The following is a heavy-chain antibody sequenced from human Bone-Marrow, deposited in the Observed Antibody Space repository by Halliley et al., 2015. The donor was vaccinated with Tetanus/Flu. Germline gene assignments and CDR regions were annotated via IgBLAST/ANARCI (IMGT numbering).Heavy chain of an antibody. D-gene: IGHD1-26*01. CDR1: GASISSSNW. J-gene: IGHJ4*02. V-gene: IGHV4-4*02. CDR2: IHHSGRT. Sequence: TLSLTCAVSGASISSSNWWCWVRQPPGKGLEWIGEIHHSGRTNYNPSLKSRATISLDKPKNQFSLRLNSVTAADTASYYCATSRGSYLDYWGPGTLVTVSS. CDR3: ATSRGSYLDY.